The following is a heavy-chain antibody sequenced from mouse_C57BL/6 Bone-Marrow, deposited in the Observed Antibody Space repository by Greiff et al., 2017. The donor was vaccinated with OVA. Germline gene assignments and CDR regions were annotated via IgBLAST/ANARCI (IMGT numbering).Heavy chain of an antibody. Sequence: VKLQESGPELVKPGASVKISCKASGYAFSSSWMNWVKQRPGKGLEWIGRIYPGDGDTNYNGKFKGKATLTADKSSSTAYMQLSSLTSEDSAVYFCARRGLRRWGQGTTLTVSS. D-gene: IGHD2-4*01. CDR2: IYPGDGDT. CDR3: ARRGLRR. J-gene: IGHJ2*01. CDR1: GYAFSSSW. V-gene: IGHV1-82*01.